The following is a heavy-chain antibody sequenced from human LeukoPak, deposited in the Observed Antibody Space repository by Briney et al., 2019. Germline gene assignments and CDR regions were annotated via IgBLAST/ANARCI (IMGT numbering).Heavy chain of an antibody. J-gene: IGHJ4*02. CDR3: ARDSAGNDY. V-gene: IGHV3-7*01. CDR1: GFTFSTYW. Sequence: GGSLRLSCAASGFTFSTYWMSWVRQAPGKGLEWVADIKQDGSEKYYVDSVKGRFTISRDNAKNSLYLQMNSLRAEDTAMYYCARDSAGNDYWGQGTLVTVSS. D-gene: IGHD6-13*01. CDR2: IKQDGSEK.